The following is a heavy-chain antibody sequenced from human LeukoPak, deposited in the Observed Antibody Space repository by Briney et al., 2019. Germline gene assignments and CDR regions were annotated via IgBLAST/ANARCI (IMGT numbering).Heavy chain of an antibody. CDR1: GFSFSSYS. CDR3: ARDLYFYDSSGYYPEYFQH. J-gene: IGHJ1*01. Sequence: PGGSLRLSCAASGFSFSSYSMNWVRQAPGKGLEWVSSISSSSSYIYYADSVKGRFTISRENTKNSLYLQMNSLRAEDTAVYYCARDLYFYDSSGYYPEYFQHWGQGTLVTVSS. CDR2: ISSSSSYI. D-gene: IGHD3-22*01. V-gene: IGHV3-21*01.